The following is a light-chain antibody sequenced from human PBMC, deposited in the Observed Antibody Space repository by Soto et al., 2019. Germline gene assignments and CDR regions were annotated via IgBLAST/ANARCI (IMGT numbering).Light chain of an antibody. CDR3: QHYDNLPLT. CDR1: HDISNF. J-gene: IGKJ4*01. Sequence: DIQMTQSPSSLSASVGDRVTVTCQASHDISNFLSWYQQKPGKAPKLLIYDASSLKTGVPSRFSGSGSGTDFTLSISSLQPEDVATYYCQHYDNLPLTFGGGTKVEIK. CDR2: DAS. V-gene: IGKV1-33*01.